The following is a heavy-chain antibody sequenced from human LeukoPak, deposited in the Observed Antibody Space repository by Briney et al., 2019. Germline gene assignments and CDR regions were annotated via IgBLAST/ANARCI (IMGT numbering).Heavy chain of an antibody. D-gene: IGHD5-18*01. Sequence: SETLSLTCTVSGGSISSYYWSWIRQPPGKGLEWIGYIYYSGSTNYNPSLKSRVTISVDTSKNQFSLKLSSVTAADTAVYYCATSGYIYAPGDYWGQGILVTVSS. CDR3: ATSGYIYAPGDY. J-gene: IGHJ4*02. V-gene: IGHV4-59*01. CDR2: IYYSGST. CDR1: GGSISSYY.